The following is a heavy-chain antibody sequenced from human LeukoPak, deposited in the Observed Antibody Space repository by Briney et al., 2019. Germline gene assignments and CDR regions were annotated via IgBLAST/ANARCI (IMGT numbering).Heavy chain of an antibody. V-gene: IGHV3-23*01. Sequence: GGSLRFSCEASGFTFDDYAMSWVRQAPGKGLEWVSAISISGENTYYADSVKGRFTISRDTSRNTLYLQMHSLRAEDTAVYYCARLISTSSSRLSDYWGQGTLVTVSS. CDR3: ARLISTSSSRLSDY. CDR2: ISISGENT. CDR1: GFTFDDYA. D-gene: IGHD6-6*01. J-gene: IGHJ4*02.